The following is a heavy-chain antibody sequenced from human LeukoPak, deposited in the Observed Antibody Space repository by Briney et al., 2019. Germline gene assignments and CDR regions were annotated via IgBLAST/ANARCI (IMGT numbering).Heavy chain of an antibody. CDR3: ARPITMGPLDAFDI. D-gene: IGHD3-10*01. CDR1: GFTFSSYE. J-gene: IGHJ3*02. V-gene: IGHV3-48*03. CDR2: ISSSGSTI. Sequence: QTGGSLRLSCAASGFTFSSYEMNWVRQAPGKGLEWVSYISSSGSTIYYADSVKGRFTISRDNAKNSLYLQMNSLRAEDTAVYYCARPITMGPLDAFDIWGQGTMVTVSS.